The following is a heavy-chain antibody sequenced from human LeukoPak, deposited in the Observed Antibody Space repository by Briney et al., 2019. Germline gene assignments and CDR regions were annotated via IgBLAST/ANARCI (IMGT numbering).Heavy chain of an antibody. D-gene: IGHD6-6*01. CDR1: GFNFNNHA. CDR3: AREAEFSSSPTFDS. Sequence: PGGSLRLSCVASGFNFNNHALHWVRQAPGKGLEWVTLISYGGTKKYYADSVKGRFTVSRDKSSNTLQLQMNSLRPEDTGLYYCAREAEFSSSPTFDSWGQGVLVTVSS. J-gene: IGHJ4*02. CDR2: ISYGGTKK. V-gene: IGHV3-30*04.